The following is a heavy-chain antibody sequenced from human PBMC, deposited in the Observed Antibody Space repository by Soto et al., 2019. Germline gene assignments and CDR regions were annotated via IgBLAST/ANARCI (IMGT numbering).Heavy chain of an antibody. Sequence: GGSLRLSCASSLFTFSSYAMSWVLQTPVKWLEWVSAISGSGGSTYYADSVKGRFTISRDNSKNTLYLQMNSLRAEDTAVYYCAKDMNYYGSGTPWWFEPWGQGTLVTVSS. J-gene: IGHJ5*02. CDR1: LFTFSSYA. V-gene: IGHV3-23*01. CDR3: AKDMNYYGSGTPWWFEP. D-gene: IGHD3-10*01. CDR2: ISGSGGST.